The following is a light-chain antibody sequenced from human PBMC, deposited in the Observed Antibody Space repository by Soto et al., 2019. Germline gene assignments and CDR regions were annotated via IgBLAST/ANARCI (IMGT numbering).Light chain of an antibody. Sequence: EIVLTQSPGTLSLSPGERATLSCRASQSVDSYLVWYQQKPGQAPRLLIFGASNRATGIPARISGSGSGTDFTLTISSLEPEDFAVYYCQQRSNWPHTFGQGTKVDIK. V-gene: IGKV3-11*01. CDR2: GAS. J-gene: IGKJ1*01. CDR1: QSVDSY. CDR3: QQRSNWPHT.